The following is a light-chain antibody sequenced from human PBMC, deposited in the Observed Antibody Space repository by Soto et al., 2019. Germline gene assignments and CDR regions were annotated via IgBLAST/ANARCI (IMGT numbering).Light chain of an antibody. CDR1: SSDVGGYNY. Sequence: QSVRTQPASVSGSPGQSITISCTGTSSDVGGYNYVSWYQHHPGKAPKLMIYDVSNRPSGVSNRFSGSKSDNTASLTISGLQTEDEAEYYCSSYTSTITVIFGGGTQLTVL. V-gene: IGLV2-14*03. CDR2: DVS. CDR3: SSYTSTITVI. J-gene: IGLJ2*01.